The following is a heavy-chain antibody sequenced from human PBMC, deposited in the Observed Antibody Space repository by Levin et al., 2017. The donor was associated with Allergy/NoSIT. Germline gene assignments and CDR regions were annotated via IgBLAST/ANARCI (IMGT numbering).Heavy chain of an antibody. CDR2: ISSSGSTI. CDR3: ARDHALGGGSYASYFYYGLDG. V-gene: IGHV3-48*03. D-gene: IGHD3-16*01. Sequence: GESLKISCAASGFTFNSYEMNWVRQAPGKGLEWVSYISSSGSTIYYADSVKGRFTISRDNAKNSLYLQMNSLRAEDTAVYYCARDHALGGGSYASYFYYGLDGWGQGTTVTVSS. CDR1: GFTFNSYE. J-gene: IGHJ6*02.